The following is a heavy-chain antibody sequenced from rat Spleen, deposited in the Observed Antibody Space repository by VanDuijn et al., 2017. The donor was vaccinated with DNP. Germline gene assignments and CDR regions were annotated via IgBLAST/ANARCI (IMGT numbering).Heavy chain of an antibody. CDR3: TTEGFSAIYNWFAY. D-gene: IGHD1-2*01. CDR2: IIYDGGRT. V-gene: IGHV5S10*01. CDR1: GFVFSEYN. J-gene: IGHJ3*01. Sequence: EVSLVESGGGSVQPGRSLKLSCITSGFVFSEYNMAWVRQAPKKGLEWVADIIYDGGRTYYRDSVKGRFTISRDNAESTLFLQMDSLRSEDTATYYCTTEGFSAIYNWFAYWGRGTLVTVSS.